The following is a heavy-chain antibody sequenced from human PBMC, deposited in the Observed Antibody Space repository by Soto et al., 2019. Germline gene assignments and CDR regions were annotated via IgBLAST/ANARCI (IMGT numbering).Heavy chain of an antibody. CDR1: GFTFSDYY. CDR2: ISSSGSTI. CDR3: ARVEVTGTTFLWYYYYMDV. V-gene: IGHV3-11*01. D-gene: IGHD1-7*01. J-gene: IGHJ6*03. Sequence: QVQLVESGGGLVKPGGSLRLSCAASGFTFSDYYMSWIRQAPGKGLEWVSYISSSGSTIYYADSVKGRFTISSDNAKNSLYLQMNSLRAEDTAVYYCARVEVTGTTFLWYYYYMDVWGKGTTVTVSS.